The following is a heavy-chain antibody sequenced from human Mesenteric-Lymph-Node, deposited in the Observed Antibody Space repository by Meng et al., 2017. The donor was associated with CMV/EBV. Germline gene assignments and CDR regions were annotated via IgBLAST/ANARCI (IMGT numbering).Heavy chain of an antibody. Sequence: ASVKVSCKASGYSFTDYYIHWVRQAPGQGLEWMGWINPNSGGTNFAQKFQDRVTMTREKSSRKAYMELSRLRSDDTAVYYCARGYCSSNNCHIGNYWGQGTLVTVSS. CDR3: ARGYCSSNNCHIGNY. D-gene: IGHD2-2*01. J-gene: IGHJ4*02. CDR2: INPNSGGT. V-gene: IGHV1-2*02. CDR1: GYSFTDYY.